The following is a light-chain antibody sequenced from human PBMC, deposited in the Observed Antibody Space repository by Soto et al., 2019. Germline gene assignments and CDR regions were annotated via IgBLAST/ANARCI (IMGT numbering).Light chain of an antibody. CDR3: CSYAGSSTPVV. CDR1: SSDVGSYNL. J-gene: IGLJ2*01. V-gene: IGLV2-23*01. CDR2: EGS. Sequence: QSAVTQPACVSGSPGQSITISCTGTSSDVGSYNLVSWYQQHPGKAPKLMIYEGSKRPSGVSNRFSGSKSGNTASLTISGLQAEDEADYYCCSYAGSSTPVVFGGGTQLTVL.